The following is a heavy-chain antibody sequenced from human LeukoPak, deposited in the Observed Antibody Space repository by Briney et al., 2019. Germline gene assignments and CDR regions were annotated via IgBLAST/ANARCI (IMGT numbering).Heavy chain of an antibody. Sequence: SETLSLTCAVYGGSFSGYYWSWIRQPPGKGLEWIGEINHSGSTNYNPSLKSRVTISVDTSKNQFSLKLSSVTAADTAVYYCVRLWGRAYYYMDVWGKGTTVTVSS. J-gene: IGHJ6*03. CDR1: GGSFSGYY. CDR3: VRLWGRAYYYMDV. D-gene: IGHD1-26*01. CDR2: INHSGST. V-gene: IGHV4-34*01.